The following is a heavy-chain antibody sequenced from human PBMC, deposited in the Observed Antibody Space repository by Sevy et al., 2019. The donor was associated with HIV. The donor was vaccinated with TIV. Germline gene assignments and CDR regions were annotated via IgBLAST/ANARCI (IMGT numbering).Heavy chain of an antibody. Sequence: GGSLRLSCAASGFTFSSYAMNWVRQAPGKGLEWVANINQDGSVNYYADSVKGRFTISRDNARNLVSLQMNILRVEDTAVYYCVRAIATADSFWGQGTLVTVSS. CDR2: INQDGSVN. J-gene: IGHJ4*02. CDR1: GFTFSSYA. D-gene: IGHD6-13*01. CDR3: VRAIATADSF. V-gene: IGHV3-7*01.